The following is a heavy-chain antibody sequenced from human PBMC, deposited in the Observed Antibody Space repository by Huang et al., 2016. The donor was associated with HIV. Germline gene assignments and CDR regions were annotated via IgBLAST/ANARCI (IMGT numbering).Heavy chain of an antibody. D-gene: IGHD6-13*01. Sequence: QVQLQQWGAGLLKPSETLSLTCAVYGGSFSGYYWSWIRQPPGKGLEWIGEINHSGSTNYNPSLKRRVTISVDTSKNQFSLKLSSVTAADTAVYYCASLAAATTSFDYWGQGTLVTVSS. CDR1: GGSFSGYY. J-gene: IGHJ4*02. CDR2: INHSGST. CDR3: ASLAAATTSFDY. V-gene: IGHV4-34*01.